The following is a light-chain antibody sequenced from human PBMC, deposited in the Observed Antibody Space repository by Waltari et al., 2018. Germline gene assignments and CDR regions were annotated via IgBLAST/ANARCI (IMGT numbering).Light chain of an antibody. CDR2: EID. CDR1: TTDPRNFKS. CDR3: SSWTDSSRTGKLS. V-gene: IGLV2-8*01. J-gene: IGLJ2*01. Sequence: QSALTQPPSASGSAGQSVTISCTGTTTDPRNFKSVSWYQQHPGKAPKLILYEIDRRPSGVPDRFSGSKSGDAASLTVSGLQAEDEAIYFCSSWTDSSRTGKLSFGGGTELTVL.